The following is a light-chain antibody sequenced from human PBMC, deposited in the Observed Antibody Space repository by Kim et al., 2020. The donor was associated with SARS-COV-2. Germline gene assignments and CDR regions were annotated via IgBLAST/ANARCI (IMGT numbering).Light chain of an antibody. Sequence: ENVLTQSPGTLSLSPGERATLSCRASQSVSSSYLAWYQQKPGQAPRLLIYGASSRATVIPDRFSGSGSGTDFTLTISRLEPEDFAVYYCQQYGTSPYTFGQGTKLEI. CDR3: QQYGTSPYT. CDR1: QSVSSSY. J-gene: IGKJ2*01. V-gene: IGKV3-20*01. CDR2: GAS.